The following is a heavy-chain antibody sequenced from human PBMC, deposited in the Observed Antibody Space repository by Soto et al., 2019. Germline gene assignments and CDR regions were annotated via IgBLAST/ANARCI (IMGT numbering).Heavy chain of an antibody. CDR2: ISASSGNT. J-gene: IGHJ6*02. D-gene: IGHD2-2*01. V-gene: IGHV3-23*01. Sequence: PGGSLRLSCAASGFTFSSDAMTWVRQAPGKGLEWVSAISASSGNTYYADSVKGRFTISRDNSKNTLYLQMNSLRAEDTAVYYCAKERSPADIFNYYYGVDVWGQGTTVTVSS. CDR3: AKERSPADIFNYYYGVDV. CDR1: GFTFSSDA.